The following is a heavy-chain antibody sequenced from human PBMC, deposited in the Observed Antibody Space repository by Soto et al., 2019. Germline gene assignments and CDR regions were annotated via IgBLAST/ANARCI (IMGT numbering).Heavy chain of an antibody. J-gene: IGHJ1*01. V-gene: IGHV3-21*01. CDR1: GFTFSSYS. CDR2: ISSSSSYI. Sequence: EVQLVESGGGLVKPGGSLRLSCAASGFTFSSYSMNWFLQAPGKGLEWVSSISSSSSYIYYADSVKGRFTISRDNDKNSLYLQMNSLRAEDTAVYYCARDSWVVAATHYFQHWGQGTLVTVSS. D-gene: IGHD2-15*01. CDR3: ARDSWVVAATHYFQH.